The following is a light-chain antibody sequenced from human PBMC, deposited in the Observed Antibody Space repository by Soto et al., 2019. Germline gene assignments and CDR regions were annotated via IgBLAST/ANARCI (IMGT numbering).Light chain of an antibody. V-gene: IGLV2-8*01. J-gene: IGLJ1*01. CDR1: SNDVGGYNF. CDR3: SSYAGNNIFYV. Sequence: QSVLAQPPSASGSPGQSVTISCAGTSNDVGGYNFVSWYQQHPGKAPKLMIFEVSKRPSGVPDRFSGSKSGNTAPLTVSGLQAEDEADYYCSSYAGNNIFYVFGTGTKLTVL. CDR2: EVS.